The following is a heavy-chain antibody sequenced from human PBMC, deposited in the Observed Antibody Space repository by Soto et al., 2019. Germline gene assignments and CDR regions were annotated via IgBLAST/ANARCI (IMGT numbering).Heavy chain of an antibody. V-gene: IGHV4-59*01. Sequence: QVQLQESGPGLVKPSETLSLTCTVDSISTYYWNWIRQTPGKGLEWIGYIYYLGRTNYNRSLKSRVTISIDMSKNQFSPRLNSVTAADTAVYYCARAPVGATHFDYWGQGALVTVSS. D-gene: IGHD1-26*01. CDR3: ARAPVGATHFDY. CDR2: IYYLGRT. CDR1: SISTYY. J-gene: IGHJ4*02.